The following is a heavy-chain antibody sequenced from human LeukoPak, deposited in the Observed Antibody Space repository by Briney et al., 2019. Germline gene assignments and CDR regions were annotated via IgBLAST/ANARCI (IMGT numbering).Heavy chain of an antibody. D-gene: IGHD6-25*01. CDR1: GFTFSNYA. CDR3: ARGGAARGRFEN. V-gene: IGHV3-30*07. Sequence: PGGSLRLSCAASGFTFSNYAMHWVRQAPGKGLEWVALMSYDGSHQYYADSVKGRFTISRDNSNNTVFLQMNSLRAEDTAVYYCARGGAARGRFENWGQGTLVTVSS. CDR2: MSYDGSHQ. J-gene: IGHJ4*02.